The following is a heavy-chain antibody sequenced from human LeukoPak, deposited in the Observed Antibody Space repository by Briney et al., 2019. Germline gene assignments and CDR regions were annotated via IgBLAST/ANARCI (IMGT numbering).Heavy chain of an antibody. CDR3: VRGSYGAYDY. J-gene: IGHJ4*02. CDR2: ISSVGGHI. Sequence: GGSLRLSCAASGFTFNTCNMNWVRQAPGKGLEWVSSISSVGGHIYYADSVKGRFTISRDNAKNSLYLQMNSLRAEDTAVYYCVRGSYGAYDYWGQGGLVTVSS. CDR1: GFTFNTCN. D-gene: IGHD4-17*01. V-gene: IGHV3-21*01.